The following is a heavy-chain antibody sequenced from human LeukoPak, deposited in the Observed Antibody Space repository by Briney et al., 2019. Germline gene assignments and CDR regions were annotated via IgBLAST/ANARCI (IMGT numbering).Heavy chain of an antibody. J-gene: IGHJ6*04. CDR3: AKDRGIVVPAAIGYYYYYYGMDV. CDR2: ISYDGSNK. V-gene: IGHV3-30*18. Sequence: PGRSLRRSCAASGFTFSSYGMHWVRQAPGKGLEWVAVISYDGSNKYYADSVKGRFTISRDNSKNTLSLQMNSLRAEDTAVYYCAKDRGIVVPAAIGYYYYYYGMDVWGKGTTVTVSS. CDR1: GFTFSSYG. D-gene: IGHD2-2*01.